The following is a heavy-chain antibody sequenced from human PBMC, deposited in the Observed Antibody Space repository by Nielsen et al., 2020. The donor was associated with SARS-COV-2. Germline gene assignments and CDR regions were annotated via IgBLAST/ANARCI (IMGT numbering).Heavy chain of an antibody. V-gene: IGHV1-18*04. D-gene: IGHD2-2*01. J-gene: IGHJ5*02. CDR1: GYTFTNYG. CDR3: ARYSTGWFSGLYWFDP. CDR2: ISRHNGDT. Sequence: ASVKVSCKASGYTFTNYGISWVRPAPGQGLEWLGWISRHNGDTYYAQKVQDRLTLTADSSTSTAFLELTSLTSDDTAVYYCARYSTGWFSGLYWFDPWGQGTLVTVST.